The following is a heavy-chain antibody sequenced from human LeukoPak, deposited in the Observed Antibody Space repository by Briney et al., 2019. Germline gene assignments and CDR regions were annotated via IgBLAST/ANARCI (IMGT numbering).Heavy chain of an antibody. CDR2: IYYSGST. V-gene: IGHV4-59*12. Sequence: SETLSLTCTVSGGSISSYYWSWIRQPPGKGLEWIGYIYYSGSTNYNPSLKSRVTMSVDTSKNQFSLKLSSVTAADTAVYYCARGRAGGFDYWGQGTLVTVSS. CDR3: ARGRAGGFDY. J-gene: IGHJ4*02. CDR1: GGSISSYY. D-gene: IGHD6-13*01.